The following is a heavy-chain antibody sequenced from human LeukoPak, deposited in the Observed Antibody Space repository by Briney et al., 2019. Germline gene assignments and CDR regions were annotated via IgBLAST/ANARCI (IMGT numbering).Heavy chain of an antibody. CDR2: INHSGST. CDR1: GGSFGGYY. D-gene: IGHD3-9*01. Sequence: SETLSLTCAVYGGSFGGYYWSWIRQPPGKGLEWIGEINHSGSTNYNPSLKSRVTISVDTSKNQFSLKLSSVTAADTAVYYCARGRPVRYFDWLPIFPELDYWGQGTLVTVSS. J-gene: IGHJ4*02. CDR3: ARGRPVRYFDWLPIFPELDY. V-gene: IGHV4-34*01.